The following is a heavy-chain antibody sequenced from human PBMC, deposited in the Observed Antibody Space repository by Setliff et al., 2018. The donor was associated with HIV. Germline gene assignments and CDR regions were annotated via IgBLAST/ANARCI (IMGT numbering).Heavy chain of an antibody. J-gene: IGHJ3*02. D-gene: IGHD3-10*01. CDR3: ARDRDPYGSGSAHDAFDI. CDR1: GFTVSSNY. V-gene: IGHV3-53*01. Sequence: GSLRLSCAASGFTVSSNYMSWVRQAPGKGLEWVSVIYSGGSTYYADSVKGRFTISRDNSKNTLYLQMNSLRAEDTAVYYCARDRDPYGSGSAHDAFDIWGQGTMVTVSS. CDR2: IYSGGST.